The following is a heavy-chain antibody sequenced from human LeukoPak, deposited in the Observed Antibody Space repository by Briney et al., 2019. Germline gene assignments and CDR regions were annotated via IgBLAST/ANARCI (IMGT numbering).Heavy chain of an antibody. CDR1: GFTFSSYA. J-gene: IGHJ4*02. D-gene: IGHD6-13*01. CDR3: AKDRERAAGHFFDY. V-gene: IGHV3-23*01. Sequence: GGSLRLSCAGSGFTFSSYAMSWVRQAPGKGLEWVSAISGSGGSTYYADSVKGRFTISRDNSKNTLYLQMNSLGAEDTAVYYCAKDRERAAGHFFDYWGQGTLVTVSS. CDR2: ISGSGGST.